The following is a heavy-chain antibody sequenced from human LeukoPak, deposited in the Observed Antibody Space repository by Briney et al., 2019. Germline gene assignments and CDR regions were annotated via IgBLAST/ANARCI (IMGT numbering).Heavy chain of an antibody. Sequence: GGSLRLSCAASGFTFSSYWMHWVRQVPGKGLEWVGRIKSKTDGGTADYDAPVKGRFTISRDDSKNTLYLQLNSLKTEDTAVYYCTTTGGEQWLYYFDYWGQGTLVTVSS. CDR3: TTTGGEQWLYYFDY. D-gene: IGHD6-19*01. J-gene: IGHJ4*02. CDR2: IKSKTDGGTA. V-gene: IGHV3-15*01. CDR1: GFTFSSYW.